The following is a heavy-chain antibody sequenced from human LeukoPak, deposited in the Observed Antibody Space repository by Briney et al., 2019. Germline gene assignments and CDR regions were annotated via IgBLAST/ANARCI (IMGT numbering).Heavy chain of an antibody. CDR3: ARADRLHGGPYLIGP. D-gene: IGHD2-21*01. Sequence: ASVKVSCKTSGYSFTDYYMHWVRQAPGQGLEWMGWINPNSGGTSSAQKFQGRVTMTRDTSITTVYMEMSWLTSDDTAIYYCARADRLHGGPYLIGPWGQGTLVTVSS. CDR1: GYSFTDYY. J-gene: IGHJ5*02. V-gene: IGHV1-2*02. CDR2: INPNSGGT.